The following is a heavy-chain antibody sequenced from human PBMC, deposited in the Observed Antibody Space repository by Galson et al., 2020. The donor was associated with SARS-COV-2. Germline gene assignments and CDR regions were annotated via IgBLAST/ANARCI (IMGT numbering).Heavy chain of an antibody. CDR3: ATSFYPNIVGAPFDY. V-gene: IGHV3-21*01. J-gene: IGHJ4*02. Sequence: GESLKISCAASGFTFSSYSMNWVRQAPGKGLEWVSSISSSSSYIYYADSVKGRFTISRDNAKNSLYLQMNSLRAEDTAVYYCATSFYPNIVGAPFDYWGQGTLVTVSS. CDR1: GFTFSSYS. CDR2: ISSSSSYI. D-gene: IGHD1-26*01.